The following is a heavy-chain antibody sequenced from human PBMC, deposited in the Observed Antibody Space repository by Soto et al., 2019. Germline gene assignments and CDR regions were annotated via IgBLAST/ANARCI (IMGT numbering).Heavy chain of an antibody. CDR3: ARVLVFDGGFAP. D-gene: IGHD2-21*02. Sequence: QVQLVESGGGLVKPGGSLRLSCAASGFTFTDYYMSWIRQAPGKGLEWVSYISSSGSTIYYADSVKGRFTISRDNAKNSLCLQMTRLRAEDTDVYDCARVLVFDGGFAPWGQGTLVTVSS. CDR2: ISSSGSTI. J-gene: IGHJ5*02. CDR1: GFTFTDYY. V-gene: IGHV3-11*01.